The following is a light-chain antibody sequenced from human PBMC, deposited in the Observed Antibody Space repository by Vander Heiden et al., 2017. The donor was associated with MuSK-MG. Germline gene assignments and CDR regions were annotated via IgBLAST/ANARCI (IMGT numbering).Light chain of an antibody. V-gene: IGKV1-39*02. CDR2: STS. CDR1: QNITTY. Sequence: IQMTQSPSSLSASVGDRVTITCRASQNITTYLNWHQHKPGKAPQLLIYSTSNLQSGVPSRFSGSGYGKVFNLTITSVQPEEWASYYCQSSYRGDNNLPYIFGQGTKMEIK. CDR3: QSSYRGDNNLPYI. J-gene: IGKJ2*01.